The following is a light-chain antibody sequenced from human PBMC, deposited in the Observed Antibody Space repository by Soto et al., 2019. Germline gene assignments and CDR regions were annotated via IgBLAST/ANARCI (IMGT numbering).Light chain of an antibody. CDR1: TTLLHVNGYTY. J-gene: IGKJ1*01. CDR3: MQAVQIPGT. CDR2: LVS. V-gene: IGKV2-28*01. Sequence: TVVSQSPLSLPFTPGEPASISCISSTTLLHVNGYTYLDWYLQKPGQSPQLLMYLVSIRASGVPDRFSGSGSGTDFTLKISRVEAEDVGVYYCMQAVQIPGTFGQGTKVDIK.